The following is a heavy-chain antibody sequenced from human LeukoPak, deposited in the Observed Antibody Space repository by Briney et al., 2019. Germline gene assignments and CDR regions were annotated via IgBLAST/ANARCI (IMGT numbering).Heavy chain of an antibody. CDR3: SRKYDSSGYFDF. J-gene: IGHJ4*02. V-gene: IGHV3-23*01. CDR1: GFSLSGYA. CDR2: ISGGGDAA. Sequence: GGSLRLSCIASGFSLSGYAMSWVRQAPGKGLEWVSTISGGGDAAYYADSVKGRFTISRDNSKNTLYLQMNSLRAEDTAVYYCSRKYDSSGYFDFWGRGTLVTVSS. D-gene: IGHD3-22*01.